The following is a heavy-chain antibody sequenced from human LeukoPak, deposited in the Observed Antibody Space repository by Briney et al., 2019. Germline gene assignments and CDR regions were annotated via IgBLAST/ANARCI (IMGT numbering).Heavy chain of an antibody. CDR2: VSYSGNT. Sequence: SETLSLTCTVSGGSISGQYWSWIRQPPGRGLEWIGYVSYSGNTKYNPSLKSRVTISEDTSKNQFSLKLNSMTAADTSVYYCARLRFLEWLFPWFDPWGQGTLVTVSS. D-gene: IGHD3-3*01. CDR3: ARLRFLEWLFPWFDP. CDR1: GGSISGQY. J-gene: IGHJ5*02. V-gene: IGHV4-59*08.